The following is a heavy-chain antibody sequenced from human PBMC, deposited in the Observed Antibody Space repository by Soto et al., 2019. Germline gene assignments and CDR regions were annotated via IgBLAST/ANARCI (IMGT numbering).Heavy chain of an antibody. J-gene: IGHJ6*02. CDR1: GYTFTSSD. CDR3: ARVIGGFGENKYYYYGMDV. D-gene: IGHD3-10*01. CDR2: MNPNSGNT. V-gene: IGHV1-8*01. Sequence: ASVKVSCKASGYTFTSSDINWVRQATGQGLEWMGWMNPNSGNTGYAQKFQGRVTMTRNTSISTAYMELSSLRSEDTAVYYCARVIGGFGENKYYYYGMDVWGQGTTVTVSS.